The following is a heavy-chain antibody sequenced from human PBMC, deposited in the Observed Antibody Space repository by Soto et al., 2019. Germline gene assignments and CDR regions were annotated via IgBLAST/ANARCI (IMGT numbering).Heavy chain of an antibody. Sequence: QVQLVESGGGVVQPGRSLRLSCAASGFTFSSYGMHWVRQAPGKGLEWVAVIWYDGSNKYYADSVKGRFTISRDNSKNTLYLQVSSLGAEDTAVYYCARGERGSGGLDFWGQGTLVTVSS. CDR3: ARGERGSGGLDF. CDR1: GFTFSSYG. D-gene: IGHD3-10*01. J-gene: IGHJ4*02. CDR2: IWYDGSNK. V-gene: IGHV3-33*01.